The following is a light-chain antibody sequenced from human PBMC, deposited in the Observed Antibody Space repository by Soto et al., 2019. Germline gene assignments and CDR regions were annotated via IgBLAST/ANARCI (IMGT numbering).Light chain of an antibody. CDR3: CSYAGSSTGV. CDR2: EGS. J-gene: IGLJ3*02. Sequence: QSALTQPASVSGSPGQSITISCTGTSSDVGSYSPVSWYQQHPGKAPKLMIYEGSKRPSGASNRFSGSKSGNTASLTISGRQAEDEADYYCCSYAGSSTGVFGGGTKVTVL. V-gene: IGLV2-23*01. CDR1: SSDVGSYSP.